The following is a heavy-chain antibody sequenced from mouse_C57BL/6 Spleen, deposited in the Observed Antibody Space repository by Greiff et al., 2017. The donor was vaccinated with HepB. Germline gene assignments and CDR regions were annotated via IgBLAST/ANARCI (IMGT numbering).Heavy chain of an antibody. CDR3: ARGDYYGSSSMDY. CDR2: IDPSDSET. V-gene: IGHV1-52*01. J-gene: IGHJ4*01. Sequence: VKLQQPGAELVRPGSSVKLSCKASGYTFTSYWMHWVKQRPIQGLEWIGNIDPSDSETHYNQKFKDKATLTVDKSSSTAYMQLSSLTSEDSAVFYCARGDYYGSSSMDYWGQGTSVTVSS. CDR1: GYTFTSYW. D-gene: IGHD1-1*01.